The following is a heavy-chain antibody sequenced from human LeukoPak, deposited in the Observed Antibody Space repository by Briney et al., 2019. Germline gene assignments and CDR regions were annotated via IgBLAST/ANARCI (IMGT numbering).Heavy chain of an antibody. CDR2: PNLDGSDK. CDR1: GFTFSESW. D-gene: IGHD1-1*01. J-gene: IGHJ4*02. CDR3: AKGKRYPDY. Sequence: TGGSLRLSCVVSGFTFSESWMSWVRQAPGKGLGWVASPNLDGSDKYYVDSVKGRFTISRDNAKNSLYLQMDSLRVEDTAVYYCAKGKRYPDYWGQGTLVTVSS. V-gene: IGHV3-7*03.